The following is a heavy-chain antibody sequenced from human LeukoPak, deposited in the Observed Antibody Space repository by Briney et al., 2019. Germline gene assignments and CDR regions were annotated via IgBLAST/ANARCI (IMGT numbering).Heavy chain of an antibody. CDR2: IIPIFGTA. CDR1: GGTFSSYA. CDR3: ASYKLRIRQLHYWYFDL. J-gene: IGHJ2*01. Sequence: SVKVSCKASGGTFSSYAISWVRQDPGQGLEWMGGIIPIFGTANYAQKFQGRVTITADESTSTAYMELSSLRSEDTAVYYCASYKLRIRQLHYWYFDLWGRGTLVTVSS. V-gene: IGHV1-69*13. D-gene: IGHD1-1*01.